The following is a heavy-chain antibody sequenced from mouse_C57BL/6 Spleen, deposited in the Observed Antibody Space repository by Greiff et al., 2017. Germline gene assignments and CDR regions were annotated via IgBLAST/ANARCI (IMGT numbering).Heavy chain of an antibody. CDR1: GYTFTDYY. CDR3: ARSEDY. J-gene: IGHJ4*01. Sequence: EVQLQQSGPELVKPGASVKISCKASGYTFTDYYINWVKQSHGKSLEWIGDINPNNGGTSYNQKFKGKATLTVDKSSSTAYMELRSLTSEDSAVYYCARSEDYWGQGTSVTVSS. CDR2: INPNNGGT. V-gene: IGHV1-26*01.